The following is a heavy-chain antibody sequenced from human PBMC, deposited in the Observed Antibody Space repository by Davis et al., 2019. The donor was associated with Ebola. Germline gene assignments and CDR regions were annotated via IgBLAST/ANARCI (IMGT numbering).Heavy chain of an antibody. CDR2: IILHGIT. J-gene: IGHJ6*02. D-gene: IGHD5-18*01. V-gene: IGHV4-34*12. Sequence: MPSETLSLTCAVYGGSFSGYYWSWIRQPPGKGLEWMGEIILHGITSSNPSPTTRVTKSPHTSRSQFSLTLSSVTAADTSVYYCARGGRYSYGGGYYYYYGMDVWGQGTTVTVSS. CDR3: ARGGRYSYGGGYYYYYGMDV. CDR1: GGSFSGYY.